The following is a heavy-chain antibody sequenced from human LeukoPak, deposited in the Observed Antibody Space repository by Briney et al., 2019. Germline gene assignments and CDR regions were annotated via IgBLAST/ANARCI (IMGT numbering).Heavy chain of an antibody. D-gene: IGHD2-8*02. CDR3: ARELVVGPAEYFQN. CDR2: INKDGSEK. V-gene: IGHV3-7*01. J-gene: IGHJ1*01. CDR1: GFTFNNYW. Sequence: GGSLRLSCTASGFTFNNYWMSWVRQTPGKGLEWVANINKDGSEKYYLDSVRGRFTISRDNPKNSLSLQMNSLRGEDTAVYYCARELVVGPAEYFQNWGQGTLVTVSS.